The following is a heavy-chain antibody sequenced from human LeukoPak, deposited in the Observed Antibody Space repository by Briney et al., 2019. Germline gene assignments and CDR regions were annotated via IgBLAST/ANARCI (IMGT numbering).Heavy chain of an antibody. CDR3: ARDGRTDYGDYESWFDP. V-gene: IGHV4-4*07. D-gene: IGHD4-17*01. Sequence: PSETLSLTCAVYGGSFSSYYWSWIRQPAGKGLEWIGRIYTSGSTNYNPSLKSRVTMSVDTSKNQFSLKLSSVTAADTAVYYCARDGRTDYGDYESWFDPWGQGTLVTVSS. CDR2: IYTSGST. J-gene: IGHJ5*02. CDR1: GGSFSSYY.